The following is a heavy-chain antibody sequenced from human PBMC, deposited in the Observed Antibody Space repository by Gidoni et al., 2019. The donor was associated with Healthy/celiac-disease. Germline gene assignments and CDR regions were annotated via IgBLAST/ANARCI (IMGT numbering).Heavy chain of an antibody. D-gene: IGHD3-16*01. J-gene: IGHJ4*02. CDR1: GCSISSYY. Sequence: QLHLQESGPGLVKPSETLSLTCTVSGCSISSYYWSWIRQPPGKGLEWIGYIYYSGSTNYNPSLKSRVTISVDTSKNQFSLKLSYVTAADTAVYYCARVRGGNWVFDYWGQGNLVTVSS. CDR3: ARVRGGNWVFDY. CDR2: IYYSGST. V-gene: IGHV4-59*01.